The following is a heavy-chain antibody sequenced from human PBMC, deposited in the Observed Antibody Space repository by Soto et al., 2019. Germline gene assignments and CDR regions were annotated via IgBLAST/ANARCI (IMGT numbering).Heavy chain of an antibody. CDR2: IHYSGSI. Sequence: QVQLQQSGPGLVKPSQTLSLTCTVSGGSISYEYYHWTWIRQSPGKGGEWIGYIHYSGSIIYNPSFKSRVTISVDTSKNQFSLQLSSVTAADTAVYFCAREDDGGDRDYYGLDVWGQGTTVTVSS. V-gene: IGHV4-30-4*01. CDR1: GGSISYEYYH. D-gene: IGHD2-21*02. J-gene: IGHJ6*02. CDR3: AREDDGGDRDYYGLDV.